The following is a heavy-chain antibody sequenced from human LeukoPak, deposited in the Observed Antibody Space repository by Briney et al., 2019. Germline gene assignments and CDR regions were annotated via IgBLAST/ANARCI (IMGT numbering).Heavy chain of an antibody. J-gene: IGHJ1*01. V-gene: IGHV3-21*01. Sequence: PGGSLRLSCAASGFTFSSYSMNWVRQAPGKGLEWVSSISSSSSYICYADSVKGRFTISRDNAKNSLYLQMNSPRAEDTAVYYCARRPLYSGSYSTWGQGTLVIVSS. CDR3: ARRPLYSGSYST. CDR1: GFTFSSYS. CDR2: ISSSSSYI. D-gene: IGHD1-26*01.